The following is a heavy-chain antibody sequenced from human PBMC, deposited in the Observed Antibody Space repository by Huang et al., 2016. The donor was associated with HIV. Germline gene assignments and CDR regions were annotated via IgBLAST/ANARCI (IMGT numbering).Heavy chain of an antibody. J-gene: IGHJ4*02. Sequence: QVQLVESGGGVVQPGRSLRLSCAAFGFTFNKFDMHVVRQGPGKGLEWVAIISYDGSSKYHADSVKGRFTISRDNSKNTVYLQMNSLRVEDTAVYYCAKDGRGSGTYYDYFEYWGQGTLVTVSS. D-gene: IGHD1-26*01. CDR2: ISYDGSSK. CDR3: AKDGRGSGTYYDYFEY. CDR1: GFTFNKFD. V-gene: IGHV3-30*18.